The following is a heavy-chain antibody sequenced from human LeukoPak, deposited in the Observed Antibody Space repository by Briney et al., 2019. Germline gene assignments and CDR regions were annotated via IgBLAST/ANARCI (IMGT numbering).Heavy chain of an antibody. Sequence: GGSLRLSCAASGFTFSNYDMHWVRQAPGKGLEWVAFIRYDESNKYYADSVKGRFTISRDNSKNTLYLQMNSLRAEDTAVYYCAKAADYAFDIWGQGTVVTVSS. D-gene: IGHD5-12*01. J-gene: IGHJ3*02. CDR1: GFTFSNYD. CDR3: AKAADYAFDI. V-gene: IGHV3-30*02. CDR2: IRYDESNK.